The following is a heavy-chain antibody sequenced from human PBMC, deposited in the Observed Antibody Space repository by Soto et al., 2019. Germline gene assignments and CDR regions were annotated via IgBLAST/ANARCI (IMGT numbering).Heavy chain of an antibody. V-gene: IGHV1-18*04. CDR1: GYTFTSYG. Sequence: GASVKVSCKAPGYTFTSYGISWVRQAPGQGLEWMGWISAYNGNTNYAQKLQGRVTMTTDTSTSTAYMELRSLRSDDTAVYYCARDSPRYSYGYIFDYWGQGTLVTVSS. CDR2: ISAYNGNT. D-gene: IGHD5-18*01. CDR3: ARDSPRYSYGYIFDY. J-gene: IGHJ4*02.